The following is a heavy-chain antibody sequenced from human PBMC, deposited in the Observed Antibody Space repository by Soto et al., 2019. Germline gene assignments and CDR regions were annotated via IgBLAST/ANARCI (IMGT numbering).Heavy chain of an antibody. CDR2: INNSGGST. J-gene: IGHJ6*02. V-gene: IGHV3-23*01. Sequence: GGSLRLSCAASGFTFSSYAMTWVRQAPGKGLEWVSGINNSGGSTYYADSVKGRFTISRDNSKNTLYLQMNSLRAEDTAVYYCAKDQGSEPYGMDVWGQGTTVTVSS. D-gene: IGHD6-25*01. CDR3: AKDQGSEPYGMDV. CDR1: GFTFSSYA.